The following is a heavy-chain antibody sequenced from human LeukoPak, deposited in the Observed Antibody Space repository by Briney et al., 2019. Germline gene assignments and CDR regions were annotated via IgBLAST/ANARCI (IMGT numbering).Heavy chain of an antibody. Sequence: GASVKVSCKASGYTFTSYGIGWVRQAPGQGLEWMGWISAYNGNTNYAQKLQGRVTMTTDTSTSTAYMELRSLRSDDTAVYYCARDPIAVAGTSAFDIWGQGTMVTVSS. CDR2: ISAYNGNT. D-gene: IGHD6-19*01. V-gene: IGHV1-18*01. J-gene: IGHJ3*02. CDR3: ARDPIAVAGTSAFDI. CDR1: GYTFTSYG.